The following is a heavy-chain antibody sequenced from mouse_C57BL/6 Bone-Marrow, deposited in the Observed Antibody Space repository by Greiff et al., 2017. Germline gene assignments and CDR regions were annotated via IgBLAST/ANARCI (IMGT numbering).Heavy chain of an antibody. J-gene: IGHJ1*03. Sequence: QVTLIESGPGILQSSQTLSLTCSFSGFSLSTSGMGVSWIRQPSGKGLEWLAHSYWDDDKRYNPSLKSRLTISKDTSRNQVFLKITSVDTADTATYYCARGLLRYWYFDVWGTGTTVTVSS. V-gene: IGHV8-12*01. CDR2: SYWDDDK. CDR1: GFSLSTSGMG. D-gene: IGHD1-1*01. CDR3: ARGLLRYWYFDV.